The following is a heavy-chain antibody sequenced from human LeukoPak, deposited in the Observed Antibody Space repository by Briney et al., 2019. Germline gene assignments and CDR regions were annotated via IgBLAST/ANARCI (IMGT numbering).Heavy chain of an antibody. CDR3: AKDIAAAGTGLGDY. CDR2: ISGSGGST. V-gene: IGHV3-23*01. CDR1: GFTFSSYA. D-gene: IGHD6-13*01. Sequence: GGSLRLSCAASGFTFSSYAMSWVRQAPGKGLEWVSAISGSGGSTYYADSVKGRFTIFRDNSKNTLYLQMNSLRAEDTAVYYCAKDIAAAGTGLGDYWGQGTLVTVSS. J-gene: IGHJ4*02.